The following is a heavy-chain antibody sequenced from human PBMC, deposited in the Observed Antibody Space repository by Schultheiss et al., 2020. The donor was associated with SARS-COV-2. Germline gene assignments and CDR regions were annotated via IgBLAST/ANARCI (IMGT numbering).Heavy chain of an antibody. CDR3: ARRHSGWLHPYAFDI. V-gene: IGHV4-59*12. Sequence: SETLSLTCTVSGGSISSYYWSWIRQPPGKGLEWIGYIYYSGSTNYNPSLKSRVTISVDTSKNQFSLNLTSVTAADTAVYYCARRHSGWLHPYAFDIWGQGTMVTVSS. CDR1: GGSISSYY. D-gene: IGHD6-19*01. J-gene: IGHJ3*02. CDR2: IYYSGST.